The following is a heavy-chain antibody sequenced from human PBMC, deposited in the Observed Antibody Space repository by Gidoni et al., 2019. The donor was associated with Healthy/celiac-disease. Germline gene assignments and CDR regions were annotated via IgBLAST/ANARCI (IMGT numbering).Heavy chain of an antibody. Sequence: QVQRVESGGGVVQPGRSLRLSCAASGLTFSGYGMHWVRQAPGKGLEWVAVIWYDGSNKYYADSVKGRFTISRDNSKNTLYLQMNSLRAEDTAVYYCARGVDTDNFDYWGQGTLVTVSS. D-gene: IGHD5-18*01. CDR3: ARGVDTDNFDY. CDR1: GLTFSGYG. J-gene: IGHJ4*02. V-gene: IGHV3-33*01. CDR2: IWYDGSNK.